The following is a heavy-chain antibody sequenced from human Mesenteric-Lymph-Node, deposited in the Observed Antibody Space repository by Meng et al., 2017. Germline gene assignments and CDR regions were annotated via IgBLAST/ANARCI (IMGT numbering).Heavy chain of an antibody. CDR3: ARGRFGDAANSYNWFDP. V-gene: IGHV4-30-4*01. CDR1: GGSISSGDYY. CDR2: IYSSGST. Sequence: QVQLQESGPGLVKPSQTLSLTCTVSGGSISSGDYYWSWIRQPPGKGLEWIGYIYSSGSTYYNPSLKSRITISVDTSKNQFSLRLTSVTAADTAVYYCARGRFGDAANSYNWFDPWGQGTLVTVSS. D-gene: IGHD3-10*01. J-gene: IGHJ5*02.